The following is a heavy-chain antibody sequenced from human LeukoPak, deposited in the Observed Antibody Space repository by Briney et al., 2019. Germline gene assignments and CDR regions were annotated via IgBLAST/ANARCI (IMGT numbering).Heavy chain of an antibody. D-gene: IGHD6-13*01. CDR1: GGSISSYY. V-gene: IGHV4-59*12. J-gene: IGHJ5*02. CDR2: IYYSGNT. CDR3: ARGFSSNWYVDP. Sequence: SETLSLTCTVSGGSISSYYWSWIRQPPGKGLEWIGYIYYSGNTNYNPSLKSRVTISVDTSKNQFSLKLNSVTAADTAVYYCARGFSSNWYVDPWGQGTQVTVSS.